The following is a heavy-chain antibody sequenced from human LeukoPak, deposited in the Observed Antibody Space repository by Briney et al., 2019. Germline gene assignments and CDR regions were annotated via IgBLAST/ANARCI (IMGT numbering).Heavy chain of an antibody. CDR2: VSGGGGST. D-gene: IGHD2-8*01. CDR3: AKGGIVLMMYATDAFDV. CDR1: GFTFSNYA. Sequence: PGGSLRLSCAASGFTFSNYAMSWVRQTAGKGLEWVSTVSGGGGSTYYAESVKGRFTISRDNSKDTLHLQMNSLRAEDTAIYYCAKGGIVLMMYATDAFDVWGQGTTVTVSS. J-gene: IGHJ3*01. V-gene: IGHV3-23*01.